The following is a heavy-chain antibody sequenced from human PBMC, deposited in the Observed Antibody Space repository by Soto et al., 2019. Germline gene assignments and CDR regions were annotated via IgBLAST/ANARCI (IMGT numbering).Heavy chain of an antibody. CDR3: AKDQFITMIVVARPDY. D-gene: IGHD3-22*01. CDR2: ISYDGSNK. J-gene: IGHJ4*02. CDR1: GFTFSSYG. V-gene: IGHV3-30*18. Sequence: GGSLRLSCAASGFTFSSYGMRWVRQAPGKELEWVAVISYDGSNKYYVDSVKGRFTISRDNSKNTLYLQMNSLRAEDTAVYYCAKDQFITMIVVARPDYWGQGTLVTVSS.